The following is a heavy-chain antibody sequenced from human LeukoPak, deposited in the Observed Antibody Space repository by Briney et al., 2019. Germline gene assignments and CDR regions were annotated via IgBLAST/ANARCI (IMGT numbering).Heavy chain of an antibody. Sequence: PGRSLRLSCAASGSTFSSYGMHWVRQAPGKGLEWVAVIWYDGSNKYYADSVKGRFTISRDNSKNTLYLQMNSLRAEDTAVYYCARDQGQWLVPRYFDLWGRGTLVTVSS. J-gene: IGHJ2*01. V-gene: IGHV3-33*01. CDR3: ARDQGQWLVPRYFDL. CDR1: GSTFSSYG. D-gene: IGHD6-19*01. CDR2: IWYDGSNK.